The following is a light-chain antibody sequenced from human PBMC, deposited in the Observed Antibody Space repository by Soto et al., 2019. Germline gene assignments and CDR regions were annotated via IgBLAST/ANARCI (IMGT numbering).Light chain of an antibody. CDR2: GAS. V-gene: IGKV3-15*01. Sequence: EIVMTQSPATLSVSPVSRATLSCRASQSVSSDLAWYHQKPGQAPRLLIYGASTRATGIPARFIGTGSGTDFTLTITKLEPEDFAVYYCQHYGRSWTFGQGTKVDIK. J-gene: IGKJ1*01. CDR1: QSVSSD. CDR3: QHYGRSWT.